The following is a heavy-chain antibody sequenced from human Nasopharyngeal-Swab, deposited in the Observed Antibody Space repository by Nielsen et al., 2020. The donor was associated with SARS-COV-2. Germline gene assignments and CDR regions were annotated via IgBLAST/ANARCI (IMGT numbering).Heavy chain of an antibody. J-gene: IGHJ6*02. D-gene: IGHD3-22*01. CDR3: ARGHPPTNYYDSSGYYLRYGMDV. V-gene: IGHV1-3*01. Sequence: WARQAPGQRLEWMGWINAGNGNTKYSQKFQGRVTITRATSASTAYMELSSLRSEDTAVYYFARGHPPTNYYDSSGYYLRYGMDVWGQGTTVTVSS. CDR2: INAGNGNT.